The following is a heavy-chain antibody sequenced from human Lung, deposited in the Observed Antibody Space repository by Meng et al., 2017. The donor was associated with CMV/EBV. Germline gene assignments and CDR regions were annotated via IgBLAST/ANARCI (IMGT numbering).Heavy chain of an antibody. Sequence: SXXVSXKASGGTFSSYAISWVRQAPGQGLGWMGGIIPILGIANYAQKFQGRVTITADKSTSTAYMELSSLRSEDTAVYYCASLGYCSSTSCPFYYYYGMDVWXQGTXVTVSS. D-gene: IGHD2-2*01. CDR2: IIPILGIA. J-gene: IGHJ6*02. CDR1: GGTFSSYA. CDR3: ASLGYCSSTSCPFYYYYGMDV. V-gene: IGHV1-69*10.